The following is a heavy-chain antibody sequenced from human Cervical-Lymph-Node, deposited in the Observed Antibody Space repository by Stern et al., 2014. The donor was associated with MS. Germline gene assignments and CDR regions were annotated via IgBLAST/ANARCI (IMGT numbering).Heavy chain of an antibody. V-gene: IGHV2-5*02. D-gene: IGHD5-18*01. CDR1: GFSLSTRGVG. CDR3: AHGLEIRLWAAY. J-gene: IGHJ4*02. Sequence: QVTLKESGPTLVKHTQTLTLTCTFSGFSLSTRGVGVGWIRQPPGKALEWLALLYWDDDKRYSQSLKSRLTITKDTSKNQVVLTMTNMDPVDTATYYCAHGLEIRLWAAYWGQGTLVTVSS. CDR2: LYWDDDK.